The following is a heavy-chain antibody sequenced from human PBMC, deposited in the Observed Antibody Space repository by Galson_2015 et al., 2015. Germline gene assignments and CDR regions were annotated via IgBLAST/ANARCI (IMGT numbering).Heavy chain of an antibody. J-gene: IGHJ4*02. CDR1: GFTFSSYA. V-gene: IGHV3-23*01. CDR3: LKRPAWDY. CDR2: ISGSDGKT. Sequence: SLRLSCAASGFTFSSYAMSWVRQAPGKGLEWVSTISGSDGKTYYADSVKGRFTISRDNSKNILFLQMNSLRAVDTALYYCLKRPAWDYGGQGSLDPVFS.